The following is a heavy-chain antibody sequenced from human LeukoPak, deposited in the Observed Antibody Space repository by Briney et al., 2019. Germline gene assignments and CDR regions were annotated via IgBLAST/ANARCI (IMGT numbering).Heavy chain of an antibody. CDR3: ARGGFGGVIVIFPDAFDI. D-gene: IGHD3-16*02. CDR2: ICNGRTT. J-gene: IGHJ3*02. CDR1: GDSISSITYY. V-gene: IGHV4-39*01. Sequence: SETLSLTCTVSGDSISSITYYWAWIRRPPGKGLEWIGSICNGRTTYYNPSLKGRVTMSIDTSKNQFSLKLTSVTAADTAVYYCARGGFGGVIVIFPDAFDIWGQGTMVTVSS.